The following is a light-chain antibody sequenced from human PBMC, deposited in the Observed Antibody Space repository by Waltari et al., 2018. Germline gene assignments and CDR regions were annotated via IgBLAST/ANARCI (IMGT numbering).Light chain of an antibody. Sequence: SYVLTQTPSVSVAPGQTATISCGGNNIGNKRVHWYQQKPGQAPVLGVYDDTDRPSGIPERFSGSNSGNTAALTISRVEAGDEADYYCQVWFANNGHVVPFGGGTKLTVL. J-gene: IGLJ2*01. CDR2: DDT. CDR3: QVWFANNGHVVP. V-gene: IGLV3-21*02. CDR1: NIGNKR.